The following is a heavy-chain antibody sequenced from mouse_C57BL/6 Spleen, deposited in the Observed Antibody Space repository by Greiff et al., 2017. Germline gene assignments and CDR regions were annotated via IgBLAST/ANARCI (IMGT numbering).Heavy chain of an antibody. CDR2: INPNNGGT. D-gene: IGHD6-1*01. V-gene: IGHV1-26*01. CDR3: SVCSYSGDYFDY. Sequence: EVQLQQSGPELVKPGASVKMSCKASGYTFTDYYMNWVKQSHGQSLEWIGDINPNNGGTSYNQKFKGKATLTVDESSSTAYMELRILTSEDSAVYYCSVCSYSGDYFDYLGQGTTRTVSS. CDR1: GYTFTDYY. J-gene: IGHJ2*01.